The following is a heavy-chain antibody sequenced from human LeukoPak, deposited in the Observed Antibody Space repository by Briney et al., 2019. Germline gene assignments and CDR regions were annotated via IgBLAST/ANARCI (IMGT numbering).Heavy chain of an antibody. D-gene: IGHD2-21*02. V-gene: IGHV1-18*01. J-gene: IGHJ5*02. CDR1: GYVFTSYG. Sequence: ASVKISCKASGYVFTSYGLAWLRQAPGQGLEWVGTITPFNDRTKFAQKFQGRVTMNTASSTTTAYLQLTNLRLDDTAVYYCARAPSSLDCYVDRYFDPWGQGTLVTVSS. CDR2: ITPFNDRT. CDR3: ARAPSSLDCYVDRYFDP.